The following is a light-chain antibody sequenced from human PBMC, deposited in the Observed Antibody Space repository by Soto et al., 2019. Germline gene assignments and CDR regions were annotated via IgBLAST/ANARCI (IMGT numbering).Light chain of an antibody. CDR3: QQSYSTPRT. CDR2: GAS. V-gene: IGKV1-39*01. CDR1: QTIGNY. J-gene: IGKJ4*01. Sequence: DIQMTQSPPSLSASVGDRVTITCRASQTIGNYLNWYQQKPGIAPKLLIYGASSLQSGVPSRVSGSGYGTDFTLTISSLQPEDFATYYCQQSYSTPRTFGGGTKVEIK.